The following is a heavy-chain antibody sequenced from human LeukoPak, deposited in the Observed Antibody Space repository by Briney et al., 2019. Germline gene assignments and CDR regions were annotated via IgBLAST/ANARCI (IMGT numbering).Heavy chain of an antibody. D-gene: IGHD3-3*01. CDR3: VREVRPLLSNLWSAFDV. CDR1: GFTFSSYW. Sequence: QPGGSLRLSCVASGFTFSSYWMHWVRQAPGKGLVWVSRINSDGSSTNYADSVKGRFTISRDNSKNTLYLQMNSLRVEDTAVYYCVREVRPLLSNLWSAFDVWGQGTMVTVSS. CDR2: INSDGSST. V-gene: IGHV3-74*01. J-gene: IGHJ3*01.